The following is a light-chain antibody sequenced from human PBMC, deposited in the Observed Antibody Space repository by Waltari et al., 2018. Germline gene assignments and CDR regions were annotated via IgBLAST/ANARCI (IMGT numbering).Light chain of an antibody. Sequence: QSVLTQPPSVSAAPGQRVTISCSGGSHNIGHNYVSWYRQFPGTAPKLLLYENTERPSGIPGRFSGSKSGTSATLDITGLQAGDEADYYCGTWDSSLSGAVFGGGTHLTVL. V-gene: IGLV1-51*02. J-gene: IGLJ7*01. CDR2: ENT. CDR3: GTWDSSLSGAV. CDR1: SHNIGHNY.